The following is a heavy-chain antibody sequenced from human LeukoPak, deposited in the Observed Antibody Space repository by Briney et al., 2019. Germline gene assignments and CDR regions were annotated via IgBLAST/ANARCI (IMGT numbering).Heavy chain of an antibody. J-gene: IGHJ4*02. V-gene: IGHV4-30-4*01. Sequence: SETLSLTCTVSGGSISSVDCYWSWIRQPPGKGLEWIGYISYSGSTYYNPSLKSRVAISVDTSKNQFSLKLSSVTAADTAVYYCARVYDSSAYYGYYFDYWGQGTLVTVSS. D-gene: IGHD3-22*01. CDR2: ISYSGST. CDR3: ARVYDSSAYYGYYFDY. CDR1: GGSISSVDCY.